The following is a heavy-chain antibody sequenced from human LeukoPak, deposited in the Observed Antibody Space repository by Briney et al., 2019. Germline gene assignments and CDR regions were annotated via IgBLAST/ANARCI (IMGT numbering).Heavy chain of an antibody. CDR1: GFTFSSYA. CDR3: AGLVTRLPIDY. D-gene: IGHD3-9*01. CDR2: ISYDGSNK. V-gene: IGHV3-30*04. J-gene: IGHJ4*02. Sequence: GGSLRLSCAASGFTFSSYAMHWVRQAPGKGLEWVAVISYDGSNKYYADSVKGRFTTSRDNSKNTLYLQMNSLRAEDTAVYYCAGLVTRLPIDYWGQGTLVTVSS.